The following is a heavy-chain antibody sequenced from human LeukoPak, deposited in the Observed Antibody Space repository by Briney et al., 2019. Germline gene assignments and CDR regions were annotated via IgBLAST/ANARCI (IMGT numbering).Heavy chain of an antibody. D-gene: IGHD6-19*01. CDR1: GYTFTSYD. Sequence: WASVKVSCKASGYTFTSYDINWVRQATGQGLEWMGWMNPNSGNTGYAQKFQGRVTITRNTSISTAYMELSSLRSEDTAVYYCARDPRIAVAAHNWFDPWGQGTLVTVSS. V-gene: IGHV1-8*03. CDR2: MNPNSGNT. CDR3: ARDPRIAVAAHNWFDP. J-gene: IGHJ5*02.